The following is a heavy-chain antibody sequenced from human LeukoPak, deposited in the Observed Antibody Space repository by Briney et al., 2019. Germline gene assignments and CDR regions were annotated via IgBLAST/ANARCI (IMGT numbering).Heavy chain of an antibody. CDR1: GGSFGDYY. CDR2: INHSGST. V-gene: IGHV4-34*01. Sequence: SETLSLTRAVYGGSFGDYYWSWIRQPPGKGLEWIGEINHSGSTNYNPSLKSRVTISVDTSKNQFSLKLSSVTAADTAVYYCARRAGRIDYWGQGTLVTVSS. J-gene: IGHJ4*02. CDR3: ARRAGRIDY.